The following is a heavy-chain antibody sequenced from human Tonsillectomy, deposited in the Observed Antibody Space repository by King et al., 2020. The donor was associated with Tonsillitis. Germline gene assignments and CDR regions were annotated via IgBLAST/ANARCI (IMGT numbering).Heavy chain of an antibody. V-gene: IGHV3-21*01. CDR1: GFTFSSYS. J-gene: IGHJ4*02. CDR3: ARVRTLRPYDFDF. CDR2: ISSTSTYI. Sequence: VQLVESGGGLVKPGGSLRLSCAASGFTFSSYSMNWVRQAPGKGVEWVSYISSTSTYIYYVDSLKGRFTISRDNAKNSLYLQMNSLRAEDTAVYYCARVRTLRPYDFDFWGQGTLVTVSS. D-gene: IGHD5-12*01.